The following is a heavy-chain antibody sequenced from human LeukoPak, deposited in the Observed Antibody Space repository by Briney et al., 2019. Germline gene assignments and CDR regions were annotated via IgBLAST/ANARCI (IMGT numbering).Heavy chain of an antibody. CDR3: ARDPRGLYYFDY. Sequence: GASVNVSCKASGDTFSSYAISWVRQAPGQGLEWMGGIIPIFGTANYAQKLQGRVTITADKSTSTAYMELSSLRSEDTAVYYCARDPRGLYYFDYWGQGTLVTVSS. D-gene: IGHD3-22*01. V-gene: IGHV1-69*06. CDR1: GDTFSSYA. CDR2: IIPIFGTA. J-gene: IGHJ4*02.